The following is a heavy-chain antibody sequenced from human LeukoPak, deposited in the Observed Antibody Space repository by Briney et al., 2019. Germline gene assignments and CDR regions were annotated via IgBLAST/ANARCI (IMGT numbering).Heavy chain of an antibody. CDR3: ARDDYDILTGGAMDV. CDR2: IKQDGSEK. D-gene: IGHD3-9*01. J-gene: IGHJ6*03. V-gene: IGHV3-7*01. Sequence: GGSLRLSCAASGFTFSSYWMSWVRQAPGEGLEWVANIKQDGSEKYYVDSVKGRFTIYRDNAKNSLYLQMNSLRAEDTAVYYCARDDYDILTGGAMDVWGKGTTVTVSS. CDR1: GFTFSSYW.